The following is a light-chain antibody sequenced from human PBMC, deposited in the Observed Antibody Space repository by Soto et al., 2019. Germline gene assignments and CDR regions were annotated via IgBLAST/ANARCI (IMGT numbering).Light chain of an antibody. CDR1: QSVDTA. CDR2: GAS. CDR3: QQRDSWPIT. Sequence: ELVLTQSPASLSLSPGERATLSCRASQSVDTATVWYPPTPGQAPSLLIFGASNRATGIPARFSGSGSGNDFTLTINSLEPDDFAVYYCQQRDSWPITFGQGTRLEIK. V-gene: IGKV3-11*01. J-gene: IGKJ5*01.